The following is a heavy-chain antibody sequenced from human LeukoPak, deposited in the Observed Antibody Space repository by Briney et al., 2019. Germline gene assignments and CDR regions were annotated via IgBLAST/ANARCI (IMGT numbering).Heavy chain of an antibody. Sequence: TGGSLRLSCAASGFTVSSTYLTWVRQAPGKGLEWLSVIYSGGYTYYADSVKGRFFISRDISENMVYLQMSSLSVEDTAVYFCARGRPAHYFDSWGPGTLVTVS. V-gene: IGHV3-66*01. J-gene: IGHJ4*02. CDR3: ARGRPAHYFDS. D-gene: IGHD6-6*01. CDR2: IYSGGYT. CDR1: GFTVSSTY.